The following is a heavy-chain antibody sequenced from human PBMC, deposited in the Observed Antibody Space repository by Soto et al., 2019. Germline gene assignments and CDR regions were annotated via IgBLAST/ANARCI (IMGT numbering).Heavy chain of an antibody. V-gene: IGHV3-11*01. CDR3: ASGTNGAFFVY. J-gene: IGHJ4*02. D-gene: IGHD2-8*01. Sequence: GGSLRLSCAASGFTFSDYYMSWIRQAPGKGLEGVSYISSRSSTIFYADSVKGRFTISRDNVKNSLYLQMNSLRAEDTAVYYCASGTNGAFFVYWGQGILVTVSS. CDR2: ISSRSSTI. CDR1: GFTFSDYY.